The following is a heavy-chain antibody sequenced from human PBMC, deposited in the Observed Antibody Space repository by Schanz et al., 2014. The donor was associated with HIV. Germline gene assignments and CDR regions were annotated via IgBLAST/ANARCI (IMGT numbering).Heavy chain of an antibody. Sequence: QVPLQESGPGLVKPSQTLSLTCTVSGDSITSSISSGGYYWSWIRQHPGKGLEWIGYIYYSGSTFYNPSRKSRVTMSVDTSKNHFSLKVTSVTAADTAVYYCARVVPEDTFGGDYGLDVWGQGTAVTVSS. CDR2: IYYSGST. CDR1: GDSITSSISSGGYY. CDR3: ARVVPEDTFGGDYGLDV. J-gene: IGHJ6*02. V-gene: IGHV4-31*03. D-gene: IGHD3-16*01.